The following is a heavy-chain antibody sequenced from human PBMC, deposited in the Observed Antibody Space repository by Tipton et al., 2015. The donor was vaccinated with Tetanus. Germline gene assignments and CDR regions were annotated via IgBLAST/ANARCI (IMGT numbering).Heavy chain of an antibody. CDR2: ISTYIGNT. D-gene: IGHD2-15*01. CDR1: GYIFTNHP. CDR3: ATTQGFCSGDACYPDY. V-gene: IGHV1-18*04. Sequence: QMQLVQSGAEVKKPGASVKVSCKTSGYIFTNHPIAWVRQAPGHGLEWMGWISTYIGNTNYAQNFQGRVTMTTDTSTAPAYMELRSLTSDDTAVYYCATTQGFCSGDACYPDYWGQGTLVTVSS. J-gene: IGHJ4*02.